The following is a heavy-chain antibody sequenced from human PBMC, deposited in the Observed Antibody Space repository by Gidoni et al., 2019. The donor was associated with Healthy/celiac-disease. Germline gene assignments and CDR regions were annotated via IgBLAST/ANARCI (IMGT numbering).Heavy chain of an antibody. V-gene: IGHV3-48*04. CDR3: ARVYSYGFFDY. J-gene: IGHJ4*02. D-gene: IGHD5-18*01. Sequence: EVQLVESGGGLVQPGGSLRLSCAASGFTFSSYSMNWVRQAPGKGLVWVSYISRSSSTIYYADSVKGRFTIARDNAKNSLYRQMNSLRAEDTAVYYCARVYSYGFFDYWGQGTLVTVSS. CDR2: ISRSSSTI. CDR1: GFTFSSYS.